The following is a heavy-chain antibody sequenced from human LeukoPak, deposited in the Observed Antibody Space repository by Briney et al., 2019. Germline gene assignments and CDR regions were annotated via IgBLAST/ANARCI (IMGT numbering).Heavy chain of an antibody. D-gene: IGHD3-16*02. CDR2: IIPILGIA. CDR1: GGTFSSYA. V-gene: IGHV1-69*04. Sequence: SVRVSCKASGGTFSSYAISWVRQAPGQGLEWMGRIIPILGIANCAQKFQGRVTITADKSTSTAYMELSSLRSEDTAVYYCARDSTITFGGVIVNDAFDIWGQGTMVTVSS. CDR3: ARDSTITFGGVIVNDAFDI. J-gene: IGHJ3*02.